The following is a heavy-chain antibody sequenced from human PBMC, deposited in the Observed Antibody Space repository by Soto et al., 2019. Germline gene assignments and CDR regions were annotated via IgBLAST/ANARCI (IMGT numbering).Heavy chain of an antibody. CDR3: ARDRGPYYYDSSGYYCYFDN. Sequence: QVQLVQSGAEVKKPGASVKVSCKASGYTFTSYGISWVRQAPGQGLEWMGWISTYNGNTNYAQKLQGRVTMTTDTSTSTAYMELRSLRSDDTAVYYCARDRGPYYYDSSGYYCYFDNCGQGTLVTVSS. D-gene: IGHD3-22*01. V-gene: IGHV1-18*04. CDR1: GYTFTSYG. J-gene: IGHJ4*02. CDR2: ISTYNGNT.